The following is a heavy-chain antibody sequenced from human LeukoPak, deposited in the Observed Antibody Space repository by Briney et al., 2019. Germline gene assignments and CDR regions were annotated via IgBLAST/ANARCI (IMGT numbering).Heavy chain of an antibody. V-gene: IGHV3-64*01. CDR2: ISSNGGST. J-gene: IGHJ4*02. Sequence: GGSLRLSCAASGFTFSSYAMHWVRQAPGKGLEYVSAISSNGGSTYYANSVKGRFTISRDNSKNTLYLQMGRLRAEDMAVYYCXXXGXXXXLXXYFDYXXQGTLVTVSS. CDR3: XXXGXXXXLXXYFDY. CDR1: GFTFSSYA.